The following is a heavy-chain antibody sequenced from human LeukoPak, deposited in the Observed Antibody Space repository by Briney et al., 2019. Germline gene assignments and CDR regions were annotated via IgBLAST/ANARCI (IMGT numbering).Heavy chain of an antibody. CDR1: GYSISSGYY. J-gene: IGHJ5*02. CDR3: ARQERITIFGAVQSWFDP. CDR2: IYHSGST. Sequence: PSETLSLTCAVSGYSISSGYYWVWIRQPPGKGLEWIGSIYHSGSTYYNPSLKSRVTISVDTSKNQFSLKLSSVTAADTAVYYCARQERITIFGAVQSWFDPWGQGTLVTVSS. D-gene: IGHD3-3*01. V-gene: IGHV4-38-2*01.